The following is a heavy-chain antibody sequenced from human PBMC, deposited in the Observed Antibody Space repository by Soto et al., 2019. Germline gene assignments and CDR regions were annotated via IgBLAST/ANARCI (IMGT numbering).Heavy chain of an antibody. CDR3: AKDSQGSSSIGYYYYYMDV. J-gene: IGHJ6*03. V-gene: IGHV3-9*01. CDR2: ISWNSGSI. D-gene: IGHD6-6*01. Sequence: SLKISCATSGFTFDDYAMHWVRQAPGKGLEWVSGISWNSGSIGYADSVKGRFTISRDNAKNSLYLQMNSLRAEDTALYYCAKDSQGSSSIGYYYYYMDVWGKGTTVTVSS. CDR1: GFTFDDYA.